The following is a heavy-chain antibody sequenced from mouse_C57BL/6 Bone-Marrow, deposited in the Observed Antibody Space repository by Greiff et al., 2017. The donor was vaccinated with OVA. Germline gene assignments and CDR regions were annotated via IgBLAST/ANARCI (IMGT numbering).Heavy chain of an antibody. Sequence: QVQLQQPGAELVMPGASVKLSCKASGYTFTSYWMHWVKQRPGQGLEWIGEIDPSDSYTNYNQKFKGKSTLTVDKSSSTACMQLSSLTSEDSAVYDCARSRYDGAMDYWGKGTSVTVSS. V-gene: IGHV1-69*01. CDR2: IDPSDSYT. CDR3: ARSRYDGAMDY. D-gene: IGHD2-12*01. J-gene: IGHJ4*01. CDR1: GYTFTSYW.